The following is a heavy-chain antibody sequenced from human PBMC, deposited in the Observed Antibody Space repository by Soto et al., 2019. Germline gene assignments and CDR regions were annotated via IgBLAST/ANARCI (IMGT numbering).Heavy chain of an antibody. V-gene: IGHV3-48*03. CDR1: GFTLSSYE. CDR2: ISSSARTI. D-gene: IGHD6-19*01. J-gene: IGHJ6*02. CDR3: ARENIAVSGTDGMDV. Sequence: PGGSLRLSCAASGFTLSSYEMNWVRQAPGKGLEWVSHISSSARTIDYADSVKGRIIISRDNTKNSLYLQMNSLRADDTAIYYCARENIAVSGTDGMDVWGQGTTVTVSS.